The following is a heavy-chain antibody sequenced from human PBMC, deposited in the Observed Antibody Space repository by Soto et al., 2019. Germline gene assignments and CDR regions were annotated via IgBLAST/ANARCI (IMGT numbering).Heavy chain of an antibody. CDR1: VFTFVDYS. V-gene: IGHV3-49*03. Sequence: SLRLSCTASVFTFVDYSISLFLQAQGKGLEWVGFIRSKAYGGTTEYAASVKGRFTISRDDSKSIAYLQMNSLKTEDTAVYYCTNQARDAFDIWGPWTMVTVSS. CDR3: TNQARDAFDI. CDR2: IRSKAYGGTT. J-gene: IGHJ3*02.